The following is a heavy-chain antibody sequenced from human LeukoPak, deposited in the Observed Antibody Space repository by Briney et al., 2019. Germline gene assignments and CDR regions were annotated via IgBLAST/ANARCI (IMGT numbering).Heavy chain of an antibody. J-gene: IGHJ6*02. V-gene: IGHV1-46*01. D-gene: IGHD2-2*01. CDR3: ARDIVVVPAAIPTANYYYYYGMDV. Sequence: ASVKVSCKASGYTFTSYYMHWVRQAPGQGLEWMGIINPSGGSTSYAQEFQGRVTMTRDTSTSTVYMELSSLRSEDTAVYYCARDIVVVPAAIPTANYYYYYGMDVWGQGTTVTVSS. CDR1: GYTFTSYY. CDR2: INPSGGST.